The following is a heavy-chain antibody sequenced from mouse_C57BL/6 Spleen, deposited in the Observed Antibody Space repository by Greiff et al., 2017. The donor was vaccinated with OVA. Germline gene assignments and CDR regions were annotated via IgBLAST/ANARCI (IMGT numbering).Heavy chain of an antibody. J-gene: IGHJ4*01. CDR3: ARQLRPYYYAMDY. V-gene: IGHV1-80*01. D-gene: IGHD3-2*02. Sequence: QVQLQQSGAELVKPGASVKISCKASGYAFSSYWMNWVKQRPGKGLEWIGQIYPGDGDTNYNGKFKGKATLTVDKSSSTAYMELRSLTSEDSAVYYCARQLRPYYYAMDYWGQGTSVTVSS. CDR1: GYAFSSYW. CDR2: IYPGDGDT.